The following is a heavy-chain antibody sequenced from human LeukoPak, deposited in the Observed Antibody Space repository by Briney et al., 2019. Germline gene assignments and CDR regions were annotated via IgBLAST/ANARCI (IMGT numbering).Heavy chain of an antibody. V-gene: IGHV1-2*02. CDR1: GFTFTDYY. Sequence: ASVKVSCKASGFTFTDYYMHWVRQAPGQGFEWMGWINPNSGDTNYAQKFQGRVTMTRDTSISTAHMELSRLRSDDTAVYYCARANFLYCSSTTCLFDYWGQGTLVIVSS. D-gene: IGHD2-2*01. CDR2: INPNSGDT. J-gene: IGHJ4*02. CDR3: ARANFLYCSSTTCLFDY.